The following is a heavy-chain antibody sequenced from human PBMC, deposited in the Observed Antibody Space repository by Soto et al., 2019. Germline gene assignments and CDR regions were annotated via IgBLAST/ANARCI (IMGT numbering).Heavy chain of an antibody. CDR2: INAGNGNT. D-gene: IGHD6-19*01. J-gene: IGHJ5*02. CDR3: ASDDSAVAGTNASLGYNWFDP. V-gene: IGHV1-3*05. Sequence: QVQLVQSGAEEKKPGASVKVSCKASGYTFTSYAMPWVSKAPGQRLEWMGWINAGNGNTKYSQQFQGRVTITRDTRESRVYIGLSSLGSEDTSVYYCASDDSAVAGTNASLGYNWFDPWGQGTLVTVSS. CDR1: GYTFTSYA.